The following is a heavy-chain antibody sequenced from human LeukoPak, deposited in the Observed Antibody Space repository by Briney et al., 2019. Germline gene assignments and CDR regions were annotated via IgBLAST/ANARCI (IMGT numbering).Heavy chain of an antibody. CDR3: AKRPSYYYYDSSGYGY. D-gene: IGHD3-22*01. CDR1: GFTFISYA. Sequence: PGGALRLSCAASGFTFISYAMSWVRQAPGKGLEWVSAISGSGGSTYYADSVKGRFTISRDNSKNTLYLQMNSLRAEDTAVYYCAKRPSYYYYDSSGYGYWGQGTLVTVSS. V-gene: IGHV3-23*01. J-gene: IGHJ4*02. CDR2: ISGSGGST.